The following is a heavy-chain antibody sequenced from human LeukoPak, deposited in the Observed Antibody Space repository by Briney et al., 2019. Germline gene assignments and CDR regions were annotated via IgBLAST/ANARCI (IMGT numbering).Heavy chain of an antibody. Sequence: GGSLRLSCAASGLTFSSYAMSWVRQAPGKGLEWVGRIKSKTDGGTTDYAAPVKGRLTISRDDSKNTLYLQMNSLKTEDTAVYYCTTDLIPHADTAMHGPVTWGQGTLVTVSS. V-gene: IGHV3-15*01. CDR1: GLTFSSYA. CDR2: IKSKTDGGTT. D-gene: IGHD5-18*01. CDR3: TTDLIPHADTAMHGPVT. J-gene: IGHJ4*02.